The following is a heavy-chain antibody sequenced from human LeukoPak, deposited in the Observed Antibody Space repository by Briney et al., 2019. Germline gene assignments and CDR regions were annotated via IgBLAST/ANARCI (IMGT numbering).Heavy chain of an antibody. V-gene: IGHV4-4*02. J-gene: IGHJ4*02. D-gene: IGHD3-10*01. CDR1: GGSISSSNW. CDR3: ARHELPSYYFDY. Sequence: SGTLSLTCAVSGGSISSSNWWSWVRQPPGKGLEWIGEINHSGSTNYNPSLKSRVTISVDTSKNQFSLKLSSVTAADTAVYYCARHELPSYYFDYWGQGTLVTVSS. CDR2: INHSGST.